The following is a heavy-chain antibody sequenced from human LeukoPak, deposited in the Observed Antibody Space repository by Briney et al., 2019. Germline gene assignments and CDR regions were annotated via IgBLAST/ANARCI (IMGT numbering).Heavy chain of an antibody. CDR3: AADSSRDYFDY. D-gene: IGHD3-22*01. CDR2: INWNGGST. Sequence: GGSLRLSCAASGFTSDDYGMSWVRQAPGKGLEWVSGINWNGGSTGYADSVKGRFTISRDNSKNTLYLQMNSLRSEDTAVYYCAADSSRDYFDYWGQGTLVTVSS. CDR1: GFTSDDYG. V-gene: IGHV3-20*04. J-gene: IGHJ4*02.